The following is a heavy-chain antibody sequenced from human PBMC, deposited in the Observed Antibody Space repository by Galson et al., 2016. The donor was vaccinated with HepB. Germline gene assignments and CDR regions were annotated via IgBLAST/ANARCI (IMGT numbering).Heavy chain of an antibody. CDR3: VSLLAGGSGRGS. CDR1: GGSISSGGSH. Sequence: TLSLPCHVSGGSISSGGSHWCWVRQPPGKGLEWIGEIDYNGNPHYNPSLKSRIITSVDTARNQFSLKLSSVTAEDTAVYYCVSLLAGGSGRGSWGQGTLVTVSS. V-gene: IGHV4-30-4*01. D-gene: IGHD3-10*01. CDR2: IDYNGNP. J-gene: IGHJ5*02.